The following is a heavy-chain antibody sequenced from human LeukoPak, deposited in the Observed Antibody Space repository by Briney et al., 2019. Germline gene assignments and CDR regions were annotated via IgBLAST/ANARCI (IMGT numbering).Heavy chain of an antibody. CDR2: INPNSGGA. D-gene: IGHD3-10*01. CDR3: ARDSIGYYGSGSYYTYFDY. J-gene: IGHJ4*02. Sequence: GASVKVSCKASGYTFTGYYMHWVRQAPGQGLEWMGWINPNSGGANYAQKFQGRVTMTRDTSISTAYMELSRLRSDDTAVYYCARDSIGYYGSGSYYTYFDYWGQGTLVTVSS. V-gene: IGHV1-2*02. CDR1: GYTFTGYY.